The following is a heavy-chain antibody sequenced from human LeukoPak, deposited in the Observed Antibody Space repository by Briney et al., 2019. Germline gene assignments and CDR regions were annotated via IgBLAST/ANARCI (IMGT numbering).Heavy chain of an antibody. CDR3: VKEASRAYFDY. CDR2: ISGSGSNT. J-gene: IGHJ4*02. D-gene: IGHD2-2*01. CDR1: GFTFSSSA. V-gene: IGHV3-23*01. Sequence: GGSLRLSCAASGFTFSSSAMSWLRQAPGQGLEWVSAISGSGSNTYYADSVKGRLTISRDNSKNTLYLQMSSLRAEDTAAYYGVKEASRAYFDYWGQGTLVTVSS.